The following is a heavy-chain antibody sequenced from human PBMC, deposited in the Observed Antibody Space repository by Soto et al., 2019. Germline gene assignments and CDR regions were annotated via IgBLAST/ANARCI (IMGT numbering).Heavy chain of an antibody. V-gene: IGHV4-28*03. CDR2: IYYSGTT. D-gene: IGHD6-13*01. J-gene: IGHJ6*02. Sequence: SDTLSLTCAVTCYSIRSSNWWGWIRQPQGKGLEWIGYIYYSGTTYYNPSLKSRVTMSVDTSKNQFSLKLTSVTAVDTAVYYCARAGSSWYYYYYGMDVWGQGTTVT. CDR3: ARAGSSWYYYYYGMDV. CDR1: CYSIRSSNW.